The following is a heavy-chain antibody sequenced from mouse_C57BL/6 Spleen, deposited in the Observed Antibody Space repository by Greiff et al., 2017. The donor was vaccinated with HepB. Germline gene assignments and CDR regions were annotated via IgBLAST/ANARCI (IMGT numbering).Heavy chain of an antibody. CDR1: GYAFSSYW. CDR2: ISPGDGDT. CDR3: SRFPYYYGSSYFDY. Sequence: VQLQQSGAELVKPGASVKISCKASGYAFSSYWMNWVTQRPGKGLEWIGQISPGDGDTNYNGKFKGKATLTADKSSSPAYMQRSRLTSEDSAVYFCSRFPYYYGSSYFDYWGQGTTLTVSS. V-gene: IGHV1-80*01. D-gene: IGHD1-1*01. J-gene: IGHJ2*01.